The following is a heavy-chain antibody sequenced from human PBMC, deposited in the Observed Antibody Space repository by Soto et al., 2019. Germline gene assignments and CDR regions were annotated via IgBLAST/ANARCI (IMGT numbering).Heavy chain of an antibody. CDR2: LSYDGSHN. J-gene: IGHJ4*02. CDR1: GFTFSSYA. CDR3: AKDRSTIFGVVTYSFDY. D-gene: IGHD3-3*01. Sequence: QVQLVESGGGVVQPGRSLRLSCAASGFTFSSYAMHWVRQTPDKGLEWVAFLSYDGSHNYYVDSVKGRFTISRDNSKNTLYLQMNSLRVEDTAVYYCAKDRSTIFGVVTYSFDYWGQGTLVTVSS. V-gene: IGHV3-30*18.